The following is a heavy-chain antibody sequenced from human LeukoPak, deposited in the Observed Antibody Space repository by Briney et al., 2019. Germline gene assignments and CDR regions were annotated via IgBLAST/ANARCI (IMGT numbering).Heavy chain of an antibody. Sequence: ASVKVSCKASGYTFTSYGISWVRQAPGQGLEWMGWISAYNGNTNHAQKLQGRVAMTTDTSTSTAYMELRSLRSDDTAVYYCASINCSSTSCYYDYWGQGTLVTVSS. CDR3: ASINCSSTSCYYDY. V-gene: IGHV1-18*01. CDR2: ISAYNGNT. J-gene: IGHJ4*02. CDR1: GYTFTSYG. D-gene: IGHD2-2*01.